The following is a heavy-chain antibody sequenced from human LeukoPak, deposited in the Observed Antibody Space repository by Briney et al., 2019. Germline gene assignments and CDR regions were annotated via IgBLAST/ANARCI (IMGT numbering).Heavy chain of an antibody. Sequence: KASETLSLTCTVSGGSISSYYWSWIRQPPGKGLEWIGYIYYSGSTNYNPSLKSRVTISVDTSKNQFSLKLSSVTAADTAVYYCARITSATRLVGWYFDLWGRGTLVTVSS. CDR2: IYYSGST. V-gene: IGHV4-59*08. D-gene: IGHD6-6*01. CDR1: GGSISSYY. CDR3: ARITSATRLVGWYFDL. J-gene: IGHJ2*01.